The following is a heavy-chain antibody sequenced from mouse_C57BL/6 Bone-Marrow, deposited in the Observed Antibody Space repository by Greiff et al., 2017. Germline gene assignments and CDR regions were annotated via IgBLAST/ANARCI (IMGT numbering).Heavy chain of an antibody. CDR1: GFSLTTFGMG. CDR2: IWWDDDK. Sequence: QVPLQPSGPGLLQPSPTLSLTCTSSGFSLTTFGMGVGWIRQPSGKGLEWLAHIWWDDDKYYNPALKSRLTISKDTSKNKVFLKIDNVDTADTATYYCARKEGYYADYAMDYWGQGTSVTVSS. D-gene: IGHD2-3*01. V-gene: IGHV8-8*01. J-gene: IGHJ4*01. CDR3: ARKEGYYADYAMDY.